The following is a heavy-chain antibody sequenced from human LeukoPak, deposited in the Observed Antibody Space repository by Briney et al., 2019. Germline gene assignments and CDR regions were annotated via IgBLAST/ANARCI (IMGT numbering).Heavy chain of an antibody. CDR3: ASYYGDYGSGMDV. J-gene: IGHJ6*04. CDR2: IIPIFGTA. Sequence: SVKVSCKASGGTFSSYAISWVRQAPGQGLEWMGGIIPIFGTANYAQKFQGRVTITADKSTSTAYMELSSLRSEDRAGYYCASYYGDYGSGMDVWGKGTTVTVSS. V-gene: IGHV1-69*06. D-gene: IGHD4-17*01. CDR1: GGTFSSYA.